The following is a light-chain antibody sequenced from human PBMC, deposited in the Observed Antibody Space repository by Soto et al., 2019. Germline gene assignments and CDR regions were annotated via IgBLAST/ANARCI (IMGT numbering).Light chain of an antibody. CDR3: QQYNYWPPTYT. CDR2: GAS. J-gene: IGKJ2*01. CDR1: QSVSSN. Sequence: EIVMTQSPVTLSVSPGEGATLSCRASQSVSSNLAWYQQKPGQPPRLLIYGASTRATGIPARFSGSGSGTEFTLTVSSLQSEDFAVYYCQQYNYWPPTYTFGQGTKLEIK. V-gene: IGKV3-15*01.